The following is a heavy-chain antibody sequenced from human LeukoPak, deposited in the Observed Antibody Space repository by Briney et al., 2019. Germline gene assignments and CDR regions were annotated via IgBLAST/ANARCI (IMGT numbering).Heavy chain of an antibody. CDR2: INGGGGRT. CDR3: AKDDGTTWLLDY. CDR1: GFTFDHYA. D-gene: IGHD6-13*01. V-gene: IGHV3-43*02. Sequence: GGSLRLSCAAPGFTFDHYAMHWVRQAPGKGLEWVSLINGGGGRTYYADSVKGRFTISRDNSKNSLYLQMNSLRIEDAAFYYCAKDDGTTWLLDYWGQGTLVTVSS. J-gene: IGHJ4*02.